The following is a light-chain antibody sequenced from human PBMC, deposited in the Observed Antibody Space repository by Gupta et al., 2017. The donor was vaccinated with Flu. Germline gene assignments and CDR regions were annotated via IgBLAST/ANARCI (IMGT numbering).Light chain of an antibody. CDR3: QQRSNGPPMYT. CDR2: DAS. V-gene: IGKV3-11*01. J-gene: IGKJ2*01. Sequence: EIVLTQSPATLSLSPGERATLSCRASQSVSSYLAWYQQKPGQAPRLLIYDASNRATGIPARFSGSGAGTDFTLTISSREPEDFAVYYCQQRSNGPPMYTFGQGTKLEIK. CDR1: QSVSSY.